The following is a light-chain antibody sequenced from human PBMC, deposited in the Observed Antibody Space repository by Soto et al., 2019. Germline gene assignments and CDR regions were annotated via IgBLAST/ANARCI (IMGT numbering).Light chain of an antibody. CDR2: RAD. CDR1: SSNIGSNY. J-gene: IGLJ2*01. Sequence: QSVLTQPPSASGTPGQTVTISCSGRSSNIGSNYVYWYQQLPGTAPRLLMYRADQRPSGVPDRFSGSKSGTSACLAISGLRSEDEADYYCAAWDDIVSGLVFGGGTKLTVL. CDR3: AAWDDIVSGLV. V-gene: IGLV1-47*01.